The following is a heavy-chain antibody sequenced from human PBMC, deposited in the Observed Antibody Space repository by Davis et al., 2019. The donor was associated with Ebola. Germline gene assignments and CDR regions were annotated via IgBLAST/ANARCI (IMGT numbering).Heavy chain of an antibody. CDR2: INPHNGNT. D-gene: IGHD5-24*01. Sequence: ASVKVSCKASGYVFSSSGVSWVRQAPGQGLEWMGWINPHNGNTNYAQNVQGRVTMTTDTSTSTAYMEVGSLRSDDTAVYYCARAQFPATSDHWGQGTLVTVSS. CDR1: GYVFSSSG. CDR3: ARAQFPATSDH. V-gene: IGHV1-18*01. J-gene: IGHJ4*02.